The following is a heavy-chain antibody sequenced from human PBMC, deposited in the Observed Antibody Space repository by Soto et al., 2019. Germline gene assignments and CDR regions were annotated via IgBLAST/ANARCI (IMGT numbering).Heavy chain of an antibody. CDR2: ISYDGSNK. V-gene: IGHV3-30-3*01. CDR1: GFTFSSYA. CDR3: ARDSGYSSSCPGNY. Sequence: QVQLVESGGGVVQPGRSLRLSCAASGFTFSSYAMHWVRQAPGKGLEWVAVISYDGSNKYYADSVKGRFTISRDNSKNTLYLQMNSLRAEDTAVYYCARDSGYSSSCPGNYWGQGTLVTVSS. J-gene: IGHJ4*02. D-gene: IGHD6-13*01.